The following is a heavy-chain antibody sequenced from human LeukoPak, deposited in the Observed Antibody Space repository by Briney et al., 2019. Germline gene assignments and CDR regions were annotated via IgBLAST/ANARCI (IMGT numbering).Heavy chain of an antibody. D-gene: IGHD3-10*01. V-gene: IGHV3-53*04. Sequence: GGSLRLSCAASGFSVSSNYMSWARQAPGKGLEWVSLIYSGGSTYYADSVKGRFTISRHNSKNTLYLQMNSLRAEDTAVYYCARDHGSAFGHYYYYGMDVWGQGTTVTVSS. CDR3: ARDHGSAFGHYYYYGMDV. J-gene: IGHJ6*02. CDR2: IYSGGST. CDR1: GFSVSSNY.